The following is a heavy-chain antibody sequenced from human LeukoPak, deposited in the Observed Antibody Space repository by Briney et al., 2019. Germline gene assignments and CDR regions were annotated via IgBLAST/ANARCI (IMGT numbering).Heavy chain of an antibody. CDR3: ARDALCGGDCYSTFDY. D-gene: IGHD2-21*02. CDR2: INPSGGST. J-gene: IGHJ4*02. Sequence: ASVKVFCKASGYTFTSYYMHWVRQAPGQGLEWMGIINPSGGSTSYAQKFQGRVTMTRDTSTSTVYMELSSLRSEDTAVYYCARDALCGGDCYSTFDYWGQGTLVTVSS. CDR1: GYTFTSYY. V-gene: IGHV1-46*01.